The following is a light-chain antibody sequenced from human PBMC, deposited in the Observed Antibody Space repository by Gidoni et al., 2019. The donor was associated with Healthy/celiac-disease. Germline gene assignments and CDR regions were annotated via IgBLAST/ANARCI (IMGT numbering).Light chain of an antibody. CDR3: QQRSYWTPYT. CDR2: DAS. Sequence: EIVLTKSPATLSLSPGERATLSCRASQSVSSYSAWYQQQLGKAPRLLIYDASNRATGIPARFSGSGSGTDFTLTISSIEPQDFAVYYYQQRSYWTPYTFGQXTKLEIK. V-gene: IGKV3-11*01. CDR1: QSVSSY. J-gene: IGKJ2*01.